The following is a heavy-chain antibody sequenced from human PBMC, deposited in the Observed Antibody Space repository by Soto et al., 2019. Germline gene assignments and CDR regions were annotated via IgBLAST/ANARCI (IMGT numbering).Heavy chain of an antibody. J-gene: IGHJ5*02. V-gene: IGHV4-59*01. CDR2: IYYDGST. D-gene: IGHD6-25*01. Sequence: SETLSLTCTVSGGSISTYYWSWIRQPPGKGLELIGYIYYDGSTSYNPSLRSRVTISVDTSKNQFSLILSSVTSADTAVYYCARDQLSSGLYVWFDPWGQGTLVTVSS. CDR1: GGSISTYY. CDR3: ARDQLSSGLYVWFDP.